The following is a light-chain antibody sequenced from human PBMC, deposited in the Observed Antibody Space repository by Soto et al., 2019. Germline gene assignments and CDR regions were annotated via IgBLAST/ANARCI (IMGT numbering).Light chain of an antibody. CDR2: DAS. Sequence: DIQMTQSPSSLSASVGDRVTITCQASQDISNYLNWYQQKPGKAPKLLIYDASNLETGVPSRFSGSGSGTDFTFTISSLQPEDIATYYGQQYDNLLTFGGGTKV. J-gene: IGKJ4*01. CDR1: QDISNY. CDR3: QQYDNLLT. V-gene: IGKV1-33*01.